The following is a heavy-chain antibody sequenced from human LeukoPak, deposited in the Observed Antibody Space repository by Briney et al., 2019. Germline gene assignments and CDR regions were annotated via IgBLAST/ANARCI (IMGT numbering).Heavy chain of an antibody. D-gene: IGHD6-13*01. CDR1: GFTFSSYW. Sequence: GGSLRLSCAASGFTFSSYWMSWVRQAPGKGLEWVANIKQDGSEKYYVDSVKDRFTISRDNAKNSLYLQMNSLRAEDTAVYYCARDLSSNWHLYYMDVWGKETTVTVSS. J-gene: IGHJ6*03. CDR3: ARDLSSNWHLYYMDV. V-gene: IGHV3-7*01. CDR2: IKQDGSEK.